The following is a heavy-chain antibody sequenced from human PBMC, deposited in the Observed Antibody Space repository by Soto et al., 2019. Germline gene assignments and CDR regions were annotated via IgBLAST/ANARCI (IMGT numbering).Heavy chain of an antibody. CDR3: ARHYPVVLYYFDY. Sequence: QLQLQESGPGLVKPSETLSLTCAVSGGSISSSSNYWGWIRQPPGKGLELIGRIYFNGSPYYSPSLKSRVTISVDASKNQFSLKLSSVTAADTAVYYCARHYPVVLYYFDYWGQGTLVTVSS. J-gene: IGHJ4*02. CDR2: IYFNGSP. CDR1: GGSISSSSNY. D-gene: IGHD2-21*01. V-gene: IGHV4-39*01.